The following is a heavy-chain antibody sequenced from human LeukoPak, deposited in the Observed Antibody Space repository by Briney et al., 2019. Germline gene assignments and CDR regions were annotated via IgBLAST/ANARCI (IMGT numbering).Heavy chain of an antibody. D-gene: IGHD3-22*01. CDR2: INPNSGGT. Sequence: ASVKVSCKASGYTFTSYGIRWVRQAPGQGLEWMGGINPNSGGTNYAQEFQGRVTMTRDTSSSTAYMELSRLRSDDTAVYYCARAGSSASSGYAFDIWGQGTMVTVSS. V-gene: IGHV1-2*02. J-gene: IGHJ3*02. CDR3: ARAGSSASSGYAFDI. CDR1: GYTFTSYG.